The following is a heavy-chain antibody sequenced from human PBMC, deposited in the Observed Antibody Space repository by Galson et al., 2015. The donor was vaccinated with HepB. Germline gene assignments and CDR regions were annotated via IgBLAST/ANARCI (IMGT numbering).Heavy chain of an antibody. CDR3: ARMGPYCTNGVCMGGDAFDI. Sequence: PALVKPTQTLTLTCTFSGFSLSTSGMRVSWIRQPPGKALEWLARIDWDDDKFYSTSLKTRLTISKDTSKNQVVLTMTNMDPVDTATYYCARMGPYCTNGVCMGGDAFDIWGQGTMVTVSS. V-gene: IGHV2-70*04. J-gene: IGHJ3*02. CDR2: IDWDDDK. CDR1: GFSLSTSGMR. D-gene: IGHD2-8*01.